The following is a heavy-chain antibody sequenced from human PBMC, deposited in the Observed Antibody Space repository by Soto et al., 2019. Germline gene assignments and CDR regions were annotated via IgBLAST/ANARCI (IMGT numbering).Heavy chain of an antibody. CDR2: ISGSGGST. V-gene: IGHV3-23*01. CDR1: GFTFSSYA. CDR3: AKDTTSSSWYYYFDY. D-gene: IGHD6-13*01. J-gene: IGHJ4*02. Sequence: GGSLRLSCAASGFTFSSYAMSWVRQAPGKGLEWVSAISGSGGSTYYADSVKGRFTISRDNSKNTLYLQMNSLRAEDTAVYYCAKDTTSSSWYYYFDYWGQGTLVTVSS.